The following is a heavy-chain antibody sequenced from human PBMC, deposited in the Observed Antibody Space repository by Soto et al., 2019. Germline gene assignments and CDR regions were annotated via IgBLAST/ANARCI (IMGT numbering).Heavy chain of an antibody. Sequence: GGSLRLSCAASGFTFSSYGMHWVRQAPGKGLEWVAVISYDGSNKYYADSVKGRFTIPRDNSKNTLYLQMNSLRAEDTAVYYCAKDTYYYDSSGYTDYWGQGTLVTVSS. CDR3: AKDTYYYDSSGYTDY. CDR2: ISYDGSNK. CDR1: GFTFSSYG. J-gene: IGHJ4*02. V-gene: IGHV3-30*18. D-gene: IGHD3-22*01.